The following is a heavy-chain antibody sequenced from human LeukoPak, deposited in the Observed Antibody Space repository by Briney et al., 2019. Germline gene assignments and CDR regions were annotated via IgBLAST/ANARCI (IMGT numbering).Heavy chain of an antibody. CDR1: GDSISNYY. J-gene: IGHJ4*02. CDR3: ARGYHDFSGYWLSYFDY. V-gene: IGHV4-59*01. CDR2: IYYSAST. D-gene: IGHD3-22*01. Sequence: PSETLSLTCTVSGDSISNYYWSWLRQPPGKGLEWIGYIYYSASTNYNPSLKSRVTISVDTSKNQFSLKLSSVTAAGTAVYYCARGYHDFSGYWLSYFDYWGQGSLVTVSS.